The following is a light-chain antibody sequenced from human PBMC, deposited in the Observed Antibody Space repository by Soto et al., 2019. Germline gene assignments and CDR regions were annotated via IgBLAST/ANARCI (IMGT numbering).Light chain of an antibody. V-gene: IGLV1-47*01. CDR1: SSNIGSNY. J-gene: IGLJ3*02. CDR2: RNY. Sequence: QSVLSQSPSASGTPGQRVTISCSGSSSNIGSNYVFWYQQLPGTTPTDLIYRNYQRPSGGPDRFSGSKSGSSASLAISGLRSDDEADDYCAAWDDSRRAWVFGGGTKLTVL. CDR3: AAWDDSRRAWV.